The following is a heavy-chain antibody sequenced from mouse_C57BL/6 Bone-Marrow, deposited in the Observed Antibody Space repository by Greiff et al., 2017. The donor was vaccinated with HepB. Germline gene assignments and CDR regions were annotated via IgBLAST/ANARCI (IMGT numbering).Heavy chain of an antibody. CDR3: ARRFMTTVVATRVYFDY. V-gene: IGHV1-55*01. D-gene: IGHD1-1*01. Sequence: QVQLQQSGAELVKPGASVKMSCKASGYTFTSYWITWVKQRPGQGLEWIGDIYPGSGSTNYNEKFKSKATLTVDTSSSTAYMQLSSLTSEASAVYYCARRFMTTVVATRVYFDYWGQGTTLTVSS. J-gene: IGHJ2*01. CDR1: GYTFTSYW. CDR2: IYPGSGST.